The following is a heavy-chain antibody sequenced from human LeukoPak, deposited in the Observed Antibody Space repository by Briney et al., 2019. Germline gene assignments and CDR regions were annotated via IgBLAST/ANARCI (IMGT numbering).Heavy chain of an antibody. V-gene: IGHV3-43*01. CDR2: ISWDGGST. CDR1: GFTFDDYT. J-gene: IGHJ3*02. Sequence: PGGSLRLSCAASGFTFDDYTMHWVRQAPGKGLEWVSLISWDGGSTYYADSVKGRFTISRDNSKNSLYLQMNSLRTEDTALYYCAKDRGRCGGDCYPPPYAFDIWGQGTMVTVSS. CDR3: AKDRGRCGGDCYPPPYAFDI. D-gene: IGHD2-21*02.